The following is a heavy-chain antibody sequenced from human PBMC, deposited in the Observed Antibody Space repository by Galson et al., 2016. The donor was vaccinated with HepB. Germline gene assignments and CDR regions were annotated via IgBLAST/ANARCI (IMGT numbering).Heavy chain of an antibody. CDR3: ARDVGGIMFDY. Sequence: SLRLSCAASGFTFSDYGMAWVRQAPGRGLEWVATMAGVGGNTHYPDSVKGRFTISRDNSKHTLSLQMNSLRAEDTALYYCARDVGGIMFDYWGQGTLVTVSS. CDR2: MAGVGGNT. CDR1: GFTFSDYG. J-gene: IGHJ4*02. V-gene: IGHV3-23*01. D-gene: IGHD3-16*02.